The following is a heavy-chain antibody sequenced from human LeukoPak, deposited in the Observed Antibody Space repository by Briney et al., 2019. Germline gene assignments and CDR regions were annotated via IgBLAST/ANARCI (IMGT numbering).Heavy chain of an antibody. CDR1: GGSISSSSYY. V-gene: IGHV4-39*07. CDR2: INHSGST. Sequence: PSETLSLTCTVSGGSISSSSYYWSWIRQPPGKGLEWIGEINHSGSTNYNPSLKSRVTISVDTSKNQFSLKLSSVTAADTAVYYCARAPPYGDYVRWFDPWGQGTLVTVSS. J-gene: IGHJ5*02. D-gene: IGHD4-17*01. CDR3: ARAPPYGDYVRWFDP.